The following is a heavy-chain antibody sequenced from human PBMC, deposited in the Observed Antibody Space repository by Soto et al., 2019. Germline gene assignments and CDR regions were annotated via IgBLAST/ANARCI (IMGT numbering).Heavy chain of an antibody. D-gene: IGHD6-13*01. V-gene: IGHV3-21*01. J-gene: IGHJ6*02. Sequence: PVGSLRLSCAASGFTFSSYSMNWVRQAPGKGLEWVSSISSSSSYIYYADSVKGRFTISRDNAKNSLYLQMNSLRAEDTAVYYCARSVIAAADPYYYGMDVWGQGTTVTVSS. CDR3: ARSVIAAADPYYYGMDV. CDR2: ISSSSSYI. CDR1: GFTFSSYS.